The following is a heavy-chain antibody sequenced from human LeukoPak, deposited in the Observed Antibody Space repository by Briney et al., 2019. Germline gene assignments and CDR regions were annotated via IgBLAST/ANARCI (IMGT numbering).Heavy chain of an antibody. V-gene: IGHV4-39*01. J-gene: IGHJ4*02. Sequence: SETLSLTCTVSGDSISGQTYSWGWVRQPPGKGLEWIGYSYYTENTYYNPSLKSRATISVDTSKLQFSLRLSPVTAADTGVYYCVRYRSGPNRIDYWGQGPWVPVSS. D-gene: IGHD6-19*01. CDR2: SYYTENT. CDR3: VRYRSGPNRIDY. CDR1: GDSISGQTYS.